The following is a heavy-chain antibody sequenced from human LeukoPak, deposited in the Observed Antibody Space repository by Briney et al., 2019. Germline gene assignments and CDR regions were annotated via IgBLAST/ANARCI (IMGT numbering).Heavy chain of an antibody. D-gene: IGHD1-26*01. Sequence: PSETLSLTCAVYGGSFSGYYWSWIRQPPGKGLEWIGEINHSESTNYNPSLKSRVTMSVDTSKNQFSLKLSSVTAADTAVYYCARGGQWELLFDLHYYYYYMDVWGKGTTVTISS. CDR2: INHSEST. J-gene: IGHJ6*03. V-gene: IGHV4-34*01. CDR3: ARGGQWELLFDLHYYYYYMDV. CDR1: GGSFSGYY.